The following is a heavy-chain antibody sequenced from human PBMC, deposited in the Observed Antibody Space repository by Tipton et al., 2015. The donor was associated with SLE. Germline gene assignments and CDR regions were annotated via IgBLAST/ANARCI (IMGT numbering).Heavy chain of an antibody. CDR3: AREPTTHDGFDI. CDR1: GFTFSTYS. J-gene: IGHJ3*02. D-gene: IGHD1-1*01. CDR2: IRNDGSDK. Sequence: SLRLSCAASGFTFSTYSMHWVRQAPDKGLEWVAFIRNDGSDKYYADSVTGRFTISRDNSENTLYLQMSSLRPDDTAVFYCAREPTTHDGFDIWGQGTMVTVSS. V-gene: IGHV3-30*02.